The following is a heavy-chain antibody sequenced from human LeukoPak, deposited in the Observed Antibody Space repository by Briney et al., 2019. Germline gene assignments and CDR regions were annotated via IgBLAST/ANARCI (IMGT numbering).Heavy chain of an antibody. Sequence: GSLRLSCAAPGFPFCRYAMSWVRQAPGEGLGWVSGGSGSGGSTYYADSVKGRFTISRDNSKNTLYLQMNSLRAEDTAVYYCAKSDYYDSSGHPSSFEYWGQGTLVTVSS. D-gene: IGHD3-22*01. CDR2: GSGSGGST. V-gene: IGHV3-23*01. CDR1: GFPFCRYA. CDR3: AKSDYYDSSGHPSSFEY. J-gene: IGHJ4*02.